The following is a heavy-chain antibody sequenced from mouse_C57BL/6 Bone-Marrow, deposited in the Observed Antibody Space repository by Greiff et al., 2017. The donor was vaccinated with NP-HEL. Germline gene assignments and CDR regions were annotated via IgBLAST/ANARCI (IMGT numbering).Heavy chain of an antibody. CDR2: IDPANGDT. J-gene: IGHJ2*01. D-gene: IGHD1-1*01. V-gene: IGHV14-4*01. CDR1: GFNIKDDY. Sequence: VQLQQSGAELVRPGASVKLSCTASGFNIKDDYMHWVKQRPEQGLEWIGWIDPANGDTEYASKFQGKATITADTSSNTAYLQLSSLTSELTAVDYCTTGYYYYGSSYFDYWGQGTTLTVSS. CDR3: TTGYYYYGSSYFDY.